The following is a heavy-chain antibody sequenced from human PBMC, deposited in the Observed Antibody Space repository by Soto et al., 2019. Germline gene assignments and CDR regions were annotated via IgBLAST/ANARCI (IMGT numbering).Heavy chain of an antibody. Sequence: EVQLVESGGGLVQHGRSLRLSCAASGFTFDDYAMHWVRQTPGKGLEWVSGINWNSGNIVYADSVKGRFTISRDKDRKSLYLQMNGLRPEDTGVYYSAKDIPGYSYDRGGLDYWGQGTLVTVSS. CDR3: AKDIPGYSYDRGGLDY. CDR2: INWNSGNI. CDR1: GFTFDDYA. J-gene: IGHJ4*02. D-gene: IGHD5-18*01. V-gene: IGHV3-9*01.